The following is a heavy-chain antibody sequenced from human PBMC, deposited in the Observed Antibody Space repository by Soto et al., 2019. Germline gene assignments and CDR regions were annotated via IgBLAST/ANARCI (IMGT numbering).Heavy chain of an antibody. D-gene: IGHD2-15*01. Sequence: GGSLRLSCAASGFTFSSYGMHWVRQAPGKGLEWVAVISYDGSNKYYADSVKGRFTISRDNSKNTLYLQMNSLRAEDTAVYYCAASGGGYYYYGMDVWGQGTTVTVSS. CDR1: GFTFSSYG. J-gene: IGHJ6*02. V-gene: IGHV3-30*03. CDR2: ISYDGSNK. CDR3: AASGGGYYYYGMDV.